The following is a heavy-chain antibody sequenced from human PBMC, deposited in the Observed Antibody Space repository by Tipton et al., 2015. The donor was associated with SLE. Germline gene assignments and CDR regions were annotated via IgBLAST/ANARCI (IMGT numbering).Heavy chain of an antibody. J-gene: IGHJ6*02. D-gene: IGHD1-14*01. CDR1: GDSFSSGSSS. Sequence: TLSLTCTVSGDSFSSGSSSWNWVRQPAGKGLEWIGLIYNSGITNYNPSLQSRVTIFVDTSKNQISLKLSSVTAADTAVYYCAGSNRAGYFYYGMDVWGQGTTVTVSS. CDR3: AGSNRAGYFYYGMDV. CDR2: IYNSGIT. V-gene: IGHV4-61*10.